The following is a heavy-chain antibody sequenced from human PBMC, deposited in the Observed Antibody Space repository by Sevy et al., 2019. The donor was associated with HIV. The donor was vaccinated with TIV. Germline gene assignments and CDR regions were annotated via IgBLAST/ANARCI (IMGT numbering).Heavy chain of an antibody. CDR3: AKDMASEGGGAYYFDY. CDR2: ISWDGGST. Sequence: GGSLRLSCAASGFTFDDHTMHWVRQPPGKGLEWVSLISWDGGSTYYADFVKGGFTISRDNSKNSLFLQMNSLGAEDTALYYCAKDMASEGGGAYYFDYWGQGTLVTVSS. J-gene: IGHJ4*02. CDR1: GFTFDDHT. V-gene: IGHV3-43*01. D-gene: IGHD3-16*01.